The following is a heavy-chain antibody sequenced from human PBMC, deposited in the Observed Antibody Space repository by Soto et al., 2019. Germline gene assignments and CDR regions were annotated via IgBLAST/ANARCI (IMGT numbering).Heavy chain of an antibody. CDR3: AKVGDSQYMYYYDSSGYRYFDY. CDR1: GFTFSSYA. V-gene: IGHV3-23*01. Sequence: GGSLRLSCAASGFTFSSYAMSWVRQAPGKGLEWVSAISGSGGSTYYADSVKGRFTISRDNSKNTLYLQMNSLRTEDTAVYYCAKVGDSQYMYYYDSSGYRYFDYWGQGTLVTVSS. D-gene: IGHD3-22*01. CDR2: ISGSGGST. J-gene: IGHJ4*02.